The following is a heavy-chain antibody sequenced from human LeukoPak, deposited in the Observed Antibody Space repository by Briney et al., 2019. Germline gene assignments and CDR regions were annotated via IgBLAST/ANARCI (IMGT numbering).Heavy chain of an antibody. D-gene: IGHD3-10*02. CDR3: AELGITMIGGV. CDR1: GFTFSSYG. Sequence: PGGSLRLSCAASGFTFSSYGMSWVRQAPGKGLEWVSSISSSSIYRYYADSVKGRFTISRDNSKNTLYLQMSSLRTEDTAVYYCAELGITMIGGVWGKGTTVTISS. J-gene: IGHJ6*04. V-gene: IGHV3-21*01. CDR2: ISSSSIYR.